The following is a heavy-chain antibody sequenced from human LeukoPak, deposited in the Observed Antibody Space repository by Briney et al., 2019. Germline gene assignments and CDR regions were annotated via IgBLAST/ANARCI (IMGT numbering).Heavy chain of an antibody. V-gene: IGHV1-18*01. J-gene: IGHJ6*02. CDR1: GYTFTSYG. CDR3: ARVAVAGTFYYGMDV. CDR2: ISAYNGNT. Sequence: ASVKVSCKASGYTFTSYGISWVRQAPGQGLEWMGWISAYNGNTNYAQKLQGRVTMTTDTSTSTAYMELRSLRSDDTAVYYCARVAVAGTFYYGMDVWGQGTTVTVSS. D-gene: IGHD6-19*01.